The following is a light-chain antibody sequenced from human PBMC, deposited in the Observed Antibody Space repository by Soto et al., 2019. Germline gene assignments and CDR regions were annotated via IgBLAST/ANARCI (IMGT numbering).Light chain of an antibody. CDR2: AAS. Sequence: QMSISPSTVSASEGDRVTITCRASQSISRWLAWYQQKPGKAPKLLIYAASTLQSGVPSRFSGSGSGTDFTLTICCLQSEDFVPYYCPQYSSYPRTFGEGTKVDIK. V-gene: IGKV1-5*01. J-gene: IGKJ1*01. CDR3: PQYSSYPRT. CDR1: QSISRW.